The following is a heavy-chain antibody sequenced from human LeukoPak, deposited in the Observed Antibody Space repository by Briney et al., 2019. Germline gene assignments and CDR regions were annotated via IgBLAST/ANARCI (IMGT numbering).Heavy chain of an antibody. Sequence: PSETLSLTCAVYGGSFSGYYWSWIRQPPGKGLEWVGGINNSGSTNYNPSLKSRVTISVDTSKNQFSLKLSSVTAADTAVYYCARGPGYYGSGSYLWFDPWGQGTLVTVSS. CDR2: INNSGST. CDR1: GGSFSGYY. J-gene: IGHJ5*02. CDR3: ARGPGYYGSGSYLWFDP. V-gene: IGHV4-34*01. D-gene: IGHD3-10*01.